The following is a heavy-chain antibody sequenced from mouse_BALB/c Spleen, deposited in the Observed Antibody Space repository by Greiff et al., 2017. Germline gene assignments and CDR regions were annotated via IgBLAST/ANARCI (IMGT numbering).Heavy chain of an antibody. V-gene: IGHV4-1*02. CDR3: ARRGYYGSSDY. CDR1: GFDFSRYW. J-gene: IGHJ2*01. Sequence: EVKLVESGGGLVQPGGSLKLSCAASGFDFSRYWMSWVRQAPGKGLEWIGEINPDSSTINYTPSLKDKFIISRDNAKNTLYLQMSKVRSEDTALYYCARRGYYGSSDYWGQGTTLTVSS. CDR2: INPDSSTI. D-gene: IGHD1-1*01.